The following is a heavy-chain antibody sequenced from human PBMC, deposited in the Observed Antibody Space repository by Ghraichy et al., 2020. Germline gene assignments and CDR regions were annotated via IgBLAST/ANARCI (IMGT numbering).Heavy chain of an antibody. J-gene: IGHJ4*02. CDR1: GFTFSNAW. D-gene: IGHD1-7*01. CDR3: TTGFGLELRFLIDY. CDR2: IKSKTDGGTT. V-gene: IGHV3-15*01. Sequence: GGSLRLSCAASGFTFSNAWMSWVRQAPGKGLEWVGRIKSKTDGGTTDYAAPVKGRFTISRDDSKNTLYLQMNSLKTEDTAVYYCTTGFGLELRFLIDYWGQGTLVTVSS.